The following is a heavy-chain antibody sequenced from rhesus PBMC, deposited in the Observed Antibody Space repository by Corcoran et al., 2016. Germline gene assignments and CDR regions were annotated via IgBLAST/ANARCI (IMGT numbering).Heavy chain of an antibody. D-gene: IGHD4-29*01. Sequence: EVQLVESGGALVQAGGSLRLSCAASGLTFSNYWMNWVRQAPGQGLEWVGFIKNHADGGTAADAESVKSRFAISRDASRNTLYLQMNSLKTEDTACYYCTVYGSIYGSLDFWGRGVLVTVSS. J-gene: IGHJ5-2*02. CDR1: GLTFSNYW. CDR3: TVYGSIYGSLDF. CDR2: IKNHADGGTA. V-gene: IGHV3-16*01.